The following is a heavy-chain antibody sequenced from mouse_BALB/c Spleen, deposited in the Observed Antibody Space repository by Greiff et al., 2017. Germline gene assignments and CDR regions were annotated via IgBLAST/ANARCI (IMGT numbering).Heavy chain of an antibody. Sequence: VQLQQSGAELAKPGASVKMSCKASGYTFTSYWMHWVKQRPGQGLEWIGYINPSTGYTEYNQKFKDKATLTADKSSSTAYMQLSSLTSEDSAVYYCARRDYGYPLFAYWGQGTLVTVSA. J-gene: IGHJ3*01. CDR3: ARRDYGYPLFAY. D-gene: IGHD1-2*01. CDR1: GYTFTSYW. V-gene: IGHV1-7*01. CDR2: INPSTGYT.